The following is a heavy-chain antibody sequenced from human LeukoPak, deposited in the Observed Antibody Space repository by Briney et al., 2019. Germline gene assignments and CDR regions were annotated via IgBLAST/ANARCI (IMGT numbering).Heavy chain of an antibody. CDR2: IIPIFGTA. Sequence: SVKVSCKASGGTFSSYAISWVRQAPGQGLEWMGGIIPIFGTANYAQKFQDRVTITTDESTSTAYMELSSLRSEDTAVHYCARVRGYSYGTRYFDYWGQGTLVTVSS. CDR1: GGTFSSYA. V-gene: IGHV1-69*05. J-gene: IGHJ4*02. CDR3: ARVRGYSYGTRYFDY. D-gene: IGHD5-18*01.